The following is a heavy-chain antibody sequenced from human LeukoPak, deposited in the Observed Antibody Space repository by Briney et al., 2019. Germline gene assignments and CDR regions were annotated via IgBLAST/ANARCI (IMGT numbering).Heavy chain of an antibody. D-gene: IGHD1-1*01. J-gene: IGHJ3*02. Sequence: SQTLSLTCAISGDSVSTASNAWYWIRQSPSRGLEWLGRTYYNSKWYTDYAVSVSGRTTINPDTSKNQFSLQLNSVTPEDTAVYYCARDRMEDAFDIWGQGTMVTVSS. V-gene: IGHV6-1*01. CDR2: TYYNSKWYT. CDR1: GDSVSTASNA. CDR3: ARDRMEDAFDI.